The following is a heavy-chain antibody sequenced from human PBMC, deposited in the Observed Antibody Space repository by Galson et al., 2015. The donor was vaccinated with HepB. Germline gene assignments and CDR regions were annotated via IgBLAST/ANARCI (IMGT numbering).Heavy chain of an antibody. CDR2: INPNSGGT. V-gene: IGHV1-2*06. D-gene: IGHD3-10*01. CDR3: ARDRVGRGVKFDP. J-gene: IGHJ5*02. Sequence: SVKVSCKASGYTFTGYYMHWVRQAPGQGLEWMGRINPNSGGTNYAQKFQGRVTMTRDTSISTAYMELSRLRSDDTAVYYCARDRVGRGVKFDPWGQGTLVTVSS. CDR1: GYTFTGYY.